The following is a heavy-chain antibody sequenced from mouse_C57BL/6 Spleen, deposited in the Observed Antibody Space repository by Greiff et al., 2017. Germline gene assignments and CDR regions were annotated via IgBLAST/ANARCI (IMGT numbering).Heavy chain of an antibody. V-gene: IGHV1-82*01. J-gene: IGHJ3*01. D-gene: IGHD1-1*01. CDR3: ARYYYGSSYVGFAY. CDR2: IYPGDGDT. CDR1: GYAFSSSW. Sequence: VQLQQSGPELVKPGASVKISCKASGYAFSSSWMNWVKQRPGKGLEWIGRIYPGDGDTNYNGKFKGKATLTADKSSSTAYMQLSSLTSEDSAVYFCARYYYGSSYVGFAYWGKGTLVTVSA.